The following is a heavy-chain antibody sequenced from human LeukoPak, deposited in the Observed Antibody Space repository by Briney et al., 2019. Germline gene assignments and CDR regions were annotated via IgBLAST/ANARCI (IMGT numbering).Heavy chain of an antibody. J-gene: IGHJ4*02. CDR2: ISAYNDNT. Sequence: ASVKVSCKASGYTFTSYGISWVRQAPGQGLEWMGWISAYNDNTNYAQKLQGRVTMTTDTSTSTAYMELRSLRSDDTAVYYCARVRGTAMVRDFDYWGQGTLVTVSS. V-gene: IGHV1-18*01. D-gene: IGHD5-18*01. CDR3: ARVRGTAMVRDFDY. CDR1: GYTFTSYG.